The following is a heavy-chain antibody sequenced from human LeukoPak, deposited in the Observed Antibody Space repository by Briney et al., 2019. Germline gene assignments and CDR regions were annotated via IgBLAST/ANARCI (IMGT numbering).Heavy chain of an antibody. Sequence: GGSLRLSCAASGFTVSAYAMAWVRQAPGKGLEWVSTIYDDNTYYADSVKGRFAISTDNSKNTLYLQMDSLRVEDTAVYFCAARKVRGVWFYLDYWGQGTLVTVSS. J-gene: IGHJ4*02. CDR1: GFTVSAYA. D-gene: IGHD3-10*01. V-gene: IGHV3-23*01. CDR3: AARKVRGVWFYLDY. CDR2: IYDDNT.